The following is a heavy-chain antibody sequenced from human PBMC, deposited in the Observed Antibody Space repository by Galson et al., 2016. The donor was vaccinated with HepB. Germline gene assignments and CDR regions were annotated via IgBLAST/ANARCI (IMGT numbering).Heavy chain of an antibody. D-gene: IGHD3-16*01. CDR1: GFSFSNHG. Sequence: SLRLSCADSGFSFSNHGMSWVRQPPGRGLEWVSCITRSGDATHYADFAKGRFTISRDNSKNTVYLYMSDLSAGDTAVYYCGKHGGFDYWGQGARVTVSS. V-gene: IGHV3-23*01. J-gene: IGHJ4*02. CDR3: GKHGGFDY. CDR2: ITRSGDAT.